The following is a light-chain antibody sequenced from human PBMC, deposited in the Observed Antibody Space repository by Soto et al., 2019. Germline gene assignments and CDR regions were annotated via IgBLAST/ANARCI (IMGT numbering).Light chain of an antibody. CDR3: QSYDNSLTYV. CDR2: GNN. CDR1: SYNIWAGYD. J-gene: IGLJ1*01. V-gene: IGLV1-40*01. Sequence: QSVLTQPPSVSGAPGQSITISCTGSSYNIWAGYDVHWYQQVPGTAPKLLIYGNNNRASGVPDRFSVSKSGTSASLAISGFQAEDEADYYCQSYDNSLTYVFGTGTKVTVL.